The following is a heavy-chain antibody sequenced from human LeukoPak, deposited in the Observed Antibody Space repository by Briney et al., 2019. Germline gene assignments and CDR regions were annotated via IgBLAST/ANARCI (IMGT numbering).Heavy chain of an antibody. D-gene: IGHD4-17*01. CDR1: GGTFSSYA. CDR2: IIPIFGTA. CDR3: ARGRDDYGDVNYFDY. J-gene: IGHJ4*02. V-gene: IGHV1-69*13. Sequence: SVKVSCKASGGTFSSYAISWVRQAPGQGLEWMGGIIPIFGTANYAQKFQGRVTITADESTSTAYMELSSLRSEDTAVYYCARGRDDYGDVNYFDYWGQGTLVTVSS.